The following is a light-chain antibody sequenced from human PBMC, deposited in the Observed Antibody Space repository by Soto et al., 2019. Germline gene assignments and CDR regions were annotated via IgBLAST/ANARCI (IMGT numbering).Light chain of an antibody. V-gene: IGLV2-8*01. CDR2: DVI. CDR3: SSYGGSNNLL. J-gene: IGLJ2*01. Sequence: QSALTQPPSASGSPGQSVTISCTGTSRDIGGYDFVSWYQQHPGKAPKLLIYDVIKRPSGVPDRFSGSKSGNTASLTVSGLQSDDECDYYCSSYGGSNNLLFGGGTKLTVL. CDR1: SRDIGGYDF.